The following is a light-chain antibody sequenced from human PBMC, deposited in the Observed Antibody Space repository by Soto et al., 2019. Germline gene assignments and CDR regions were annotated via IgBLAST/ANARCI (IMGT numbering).Light chain of an antibody. CDR3: SSFAGSNNLYV. Sequence: QSVLTQPPSASGSPGQSVTISCTGTSSDVGAYNYVSWYQQHPGKAPKLMIYEVSERPSGVPDRFSGSKSGNTASLTVSGLQAEDEADYYCSSFAGSNNLYVFGTGTKVTVL. CDR1: SSDVGAYNY. J-gene: IGLJ1*01. CDR2: EVS. V-gene: IGLV2-8*01.